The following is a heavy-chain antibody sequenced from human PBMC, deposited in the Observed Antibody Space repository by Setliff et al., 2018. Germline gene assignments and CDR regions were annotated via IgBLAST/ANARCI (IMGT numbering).Heavy chain of an antibody. CDR1: GYSISSGHF. Sequence: SETLSLTCGVSGYSISSGHFWGWIRQPPGKGLEWLGNIFHSGSTYYNPTLNSRVTMSVDTSKNQFSLMLTSVTAADTAVYYCAKEGYYDHFGYYKNDYWGQGTLVTVSS. CDR2: IFHSGST. D-gene: IGHD3-22*01. J-gene: IGHJ4*02. CDR3: AKEGYYDHFGYYKNDY. V-gene: IGHV4-38-2*01.